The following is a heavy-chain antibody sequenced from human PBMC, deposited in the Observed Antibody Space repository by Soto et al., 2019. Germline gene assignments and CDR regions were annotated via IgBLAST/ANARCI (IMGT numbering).Heavy chain of an antibody. CDR2: IYYSGST. CDR1: DGSISSGDYY. D-gene: IGHD2-21*02. CDR3: AREKLDCGGDCYSIIDY. J-gene: IGHJ4*02. V-gene: IGHV4-30-4*01. Sequence: PSETMSLTYTVSDGSISSGDYYWSWISQPPGKGLEWIGYIYYSGSTYYNPSLKSRVTISVDTSKNQFSLKLSSVTAADTAVYYCAREKLDCGGDCYSIIDYWGQGTLVTVSS.